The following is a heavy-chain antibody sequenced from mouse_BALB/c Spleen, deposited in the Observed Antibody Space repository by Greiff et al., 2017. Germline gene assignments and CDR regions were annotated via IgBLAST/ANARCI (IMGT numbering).Heavy chain of an antibody. J-gene: IGHJ1*01. CDR1: GFTFSSYA. Sequence: DVKLQESGGGLVKPGGSLKLSCAASGFTFSSYAMSWVRQTPEKRLEWVASISSGGSTYYPDSVMGRFTISRDNARNNLYLQMSSLKSEDTAMYYCARDRDYGSSYWYFDVWGAGTTVTVSS. D-gene: IGHD1-1*01. CDR3: ARDRDYGSSYWYFDV. CDR2: ISSGGST. V-gene: IGHV5-6-5*01.